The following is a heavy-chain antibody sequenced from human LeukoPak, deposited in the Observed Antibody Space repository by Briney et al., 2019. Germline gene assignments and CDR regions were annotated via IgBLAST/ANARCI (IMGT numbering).Heavy chain of an antibody. Sequence: GGSLRLSCAASGFTFDDYAMHWARQAPGKGLEWVSGISWNSGSIGYADSVKGRFTISRDNAKNSLYLQMNSLRAEDTALYYCAKDIGGYYSMYYFDYWGQGTLVTVSS. J-gene: IGHJ4*02. V-gene: IGHV3-9*01. CDR3: AKDIGGYYSMYYFDY. CDR1: GFTFDDYA. D-gene: IGHD3-22*01. CDR2: ISWNSGSI.